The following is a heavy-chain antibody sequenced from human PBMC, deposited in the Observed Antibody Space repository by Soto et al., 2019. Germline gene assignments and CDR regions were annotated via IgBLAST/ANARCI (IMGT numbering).Heavy chain of an antibody. D-gene: IGHD2-8*01. V-gene: IGHV1-8*01. J-gene: IGHJ4*02. CDR3: ARGQSNGSDRFAS. Sequence: QVQLVQSGAEVKKPGASVKVSCKASGYTFTSYDINWVRQATGQGLEWMGWMNPNSANTGYAQKFQGRVTMTRDTSIRTAYMELRSLTSEDTAVYYCARGQSNGSDRFASWGQGTLVTVSS. CDR2: MNPNSANT. CDR1: GYTFTSYD.